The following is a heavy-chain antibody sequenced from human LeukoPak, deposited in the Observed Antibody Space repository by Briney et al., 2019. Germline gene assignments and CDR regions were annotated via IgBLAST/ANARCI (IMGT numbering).Heavy chain of an antibody. CDR2: IPYDGSNK. CDR1: GFTFSSYA. D-gene: IGHD5/OR15-5a*01. Sequence: PGRSLRLSCAASGFTFSSYAMHWVRQAPGKGLEWVAVIPYDGSNKYYADSVKGRFTISRDNSKNTLYLQMNSLRVEDTAVYYCANRVSDTTRGWGQGTLVTVSS. CDR3: ANRVSDTTRG. J-gene: IGHJ4*02. V-gene: IGHV3-30-3*01.